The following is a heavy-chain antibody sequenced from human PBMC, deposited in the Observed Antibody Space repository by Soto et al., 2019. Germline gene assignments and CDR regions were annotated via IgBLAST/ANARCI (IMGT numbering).Heavy chain of an antibody. CDR3: AASYGSGYRAFDY. J-gene: IGHJ4*02. CDR2: IIPILGIA. V-gene: IGHV1-69*02. CDR1: GGTFSSYT. D-gene: IGHD3-10*01. Sequence: GASVKLSCKASGGTFSSYTSSWVRQAPGQGLEWMGRIIPILGIANYAQKFQGRVTITADKSTSTAYMELSSLRSEDTAIYYCAASYGSGYRAFDYWGQGALVTVSS.